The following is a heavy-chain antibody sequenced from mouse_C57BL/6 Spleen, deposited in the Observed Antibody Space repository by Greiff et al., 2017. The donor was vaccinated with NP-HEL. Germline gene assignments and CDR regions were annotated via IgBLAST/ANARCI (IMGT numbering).Heavy chain of an antibody. CDR1: GYAFSSSW. CDR3: AREKGITTVVARYFDV. D-gene: IGHD1-1*01. Sequence: QVQLQQSGPELVKPGASVKISCKASGYAFSSSWMNWVKQRPGKGLEWIGRIYPGDGDTNYNGKFKGKATLTADKSSSTAYMQLSSLTSEDSAVYFCAREKGITTVVARYFDVWGTGTTVTVSS. CDR2: IYPGDGDT. J-gene: IGHJ1*03. V-gene: IGHV1-82*01.